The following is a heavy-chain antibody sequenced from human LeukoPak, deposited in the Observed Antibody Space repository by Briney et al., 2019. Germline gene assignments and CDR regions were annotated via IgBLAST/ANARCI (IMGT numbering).Heavy chain of an antibody. Sequence: GGSLRLSCAASGFTFSSYAMSWVRQAPGKGLEWVSAISGSGGSTYYADSVKGRFTISRDNSKNTLYLQMNSLRAEDTAVYYCAKDLVRSLWGTMGYWGQGTLVTVSS. J-gene: IGHJ4*02. CDR3: AKDLVRSLWGTMGY. D-gene: IGHD3-16*01. V-gene: IGHV3-23*01. CDR2: ISGSGGST. CDR1: GFTFSSYA.